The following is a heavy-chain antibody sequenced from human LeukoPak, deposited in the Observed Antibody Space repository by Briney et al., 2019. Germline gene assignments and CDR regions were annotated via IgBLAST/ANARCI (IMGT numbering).Heavy chain of an antibody. CDR2: ISGSSVTT. D-gene: IGHD1-1*01. CDR3: AKDLSSLWLEPGWGAFDI. Sequence: GGSLRLSCAASGFTFSSYEMSWVRQAPGKGLEWVSTISGSSVTTYYADSVKGRFTISRDNSKNTLYLQMNSLRAEDTAVYYCAKDLSSLWLEPGWGAFDIWGQGTMVTVSS. J-gene: IGHJ3*02. CDR1: GFTFSSYE. V-gene: IGHV3-23*01.